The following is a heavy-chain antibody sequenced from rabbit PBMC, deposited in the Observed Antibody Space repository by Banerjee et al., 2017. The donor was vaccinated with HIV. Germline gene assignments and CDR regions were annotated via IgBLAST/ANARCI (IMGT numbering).Heavy chain of an antibody. J-gene: IGHJ4*01. D-gene: IGHD2-1*01. CDR1: GFTISSSYW. CDR2: IYATNGFT. CDR3: ARGSATMTMVITGYYLYL. Sequence: EESGGDLVKPEGSLTLTCTASGFTISSSYWICWVRQAPGKGLEWIACIYATNGFTVYASWAKGRFTISKTSSTTVTLQMTSLTAADTATYFCARGSATMTMVITGYYLYLWGPGTLVTVS. V-gene: IGHV1S45*01.